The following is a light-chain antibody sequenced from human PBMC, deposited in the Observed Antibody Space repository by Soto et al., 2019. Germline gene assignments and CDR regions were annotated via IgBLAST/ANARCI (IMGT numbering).Light chain of an antibody. CDR2: LGS. CDR3: MQDRQTPLT. Sequence: DIVMTQSPLSLPVTPGEPASISCRSSQSLLHSNGYNYLDWYLQKPGQSPQLLISLGSNRASGVPYRFSGSGSGKYFTLKISSVEAEDVGAYYCMQDRQTPLTFGGGTKVE. V-gene: IGKV2-28*01. J-gene: IGKJ4*01. CDR1: QSLLHSNGYNY.